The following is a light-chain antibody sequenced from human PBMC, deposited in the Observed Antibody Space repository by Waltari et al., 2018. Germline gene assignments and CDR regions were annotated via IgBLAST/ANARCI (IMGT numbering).Light chain of an antibody. Sequence: QSALTQPASVSGSPGQSTTISCTGTSSDVGGYTYVSWYQQHPGKAPKLMIYDVSKRPSGVSNRFSGSKSGNTASLTISGLQAEDEADYYCSSYTSSSTPYVFGTGTKVTVL. J-gene: IGLJ1*01. CDR3: SSYTSSSTPYV. CDR1: SSDVGGYTY. CDR2: DVS. V-gene: IGLV2-14*01.